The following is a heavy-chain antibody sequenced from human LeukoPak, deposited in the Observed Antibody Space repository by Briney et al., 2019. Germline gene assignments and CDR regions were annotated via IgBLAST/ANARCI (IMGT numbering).Heavy chain of an antibody. CDR1: GYSFTTYW. V-gene: IGHV5-51*01. CDR3: ATRKDYSSSSVSAFDI. J-gene: IGHJ3*02. CDR2: IYPGDSDT. Sequence: GESLKISCKGSGYSFTTYWIGWVRQMPGKGLEWMAIIYPGDSDTRYSPSFQGQVTISADKSISTAYLQWSSLKASDTAMYYCATRKDYSSSSVSAFDIWGQGTMVTVSS. D-gene: IGHD6-6*01.